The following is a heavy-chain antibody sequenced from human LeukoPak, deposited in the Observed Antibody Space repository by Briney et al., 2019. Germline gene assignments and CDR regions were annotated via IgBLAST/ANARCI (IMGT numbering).Heavy chain of an antibody. Sequence: SETLSLTCTVSGGSISSYYWNWIRQPAGKGLEWIGRIYTSGSTNYNPSLKSRVTMSVDTSKNQFSLKLSSVTAADTAVYYCAREGGSGWPLAFDIWGQGTMVTVSS. CDR1: GGSISSYY. CDR2: IYTSGST. V-gene: IGHV4-4*07. CDR3: AREGGSGWPLAFDI. J-gene: IGHJ3*02. D-gene: IGHD6-19*01.